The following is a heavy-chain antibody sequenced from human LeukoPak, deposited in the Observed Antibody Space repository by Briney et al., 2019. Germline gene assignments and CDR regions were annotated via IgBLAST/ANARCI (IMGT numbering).Heavy chain of an antibody. V-gene: IGHV3-13*04. Sequence: PGGSLRLSCAASGFTFSRYDMHWVRQATGKGLEWVSAIGTAGDTYYPGSVKGRFTISRENAKNAFYLQMNSLRAGDTAVYYCATTGYSSGWHNFDYWGQGTLVTVSS. J-gene: IGHJ4*02. D-gene: IGHD6-19*01. CDR1: GFTFSRYD. CDR2: IGTAGDT. CDR3: ATTGYSSGWHNFDY.